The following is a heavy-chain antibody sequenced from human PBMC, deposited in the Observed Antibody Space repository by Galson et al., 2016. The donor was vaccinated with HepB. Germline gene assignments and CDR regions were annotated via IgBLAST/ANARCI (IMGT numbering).Heavy chain of an antibody. D-gene: IGHD2-8*02. Sequence: SGDSISSGGYYWSWIRQHPGKGLEWIGYIYYSGSAHYNPSLSGRFTILVDTSKNQFSLKLSSVTAADTALYYCARQSHLDTGGYQDAFDVWGQGTMVTVSS. CDR1: GDSISSGGYY. V-gene: IGHV4-31*02. CDR3: ARQSHLDTGGYQDAFDV. J-gene: IGHJ3*01. CDR2: IYYSGSA.